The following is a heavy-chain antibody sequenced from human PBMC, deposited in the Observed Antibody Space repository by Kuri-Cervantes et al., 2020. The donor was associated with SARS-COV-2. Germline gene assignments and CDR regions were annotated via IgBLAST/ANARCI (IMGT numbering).Heavy chain of an antibody. V-gene: IGHV3-48*01. J-gene: IGHJ6*03. CDR1: GFTFSSHS. CDR2: ISSSSSTI. Sequence: GGSLRLSCAASGFTFSSHSMNWVRQAPGKGLEWVSYISSSSSTIYYADSVKGRFTISKDNAKNSPYLQMNSLRAEDTAVYYCSRTYDSSGSLYYYYYMDVWGKGTTVTVSS. D-gene: IGHD3-22*01. CDR3: SRTYDSSGSLYYYYYMDV.